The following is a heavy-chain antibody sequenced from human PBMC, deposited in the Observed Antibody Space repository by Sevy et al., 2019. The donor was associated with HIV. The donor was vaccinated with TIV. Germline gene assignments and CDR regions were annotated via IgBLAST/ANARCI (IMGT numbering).Heavy chain of an antibody. D-gene: IGHD6-13*01. CDR2: FDPEDGET. V-gene: IGHV1-24*01. CDR1: GYTLTEFS. Sequence: ASVKVSCKVSGYTLTEFSMHWVRQAPGKGLEWMGTFDPEDGETIYAQKFQGRVTMTEDTSTDTAYMELSSLRSEDTAVYYCAREGDSWLPFDYWGQGTLVTVSS. J-gene: IGHJ4*02. CDR3: AREGDSWLPFDY.